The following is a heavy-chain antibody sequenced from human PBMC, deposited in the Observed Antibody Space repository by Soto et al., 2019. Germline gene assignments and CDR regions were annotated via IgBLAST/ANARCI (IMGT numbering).Heavy chain of an antibody. Sequence: ASVKVSCKDSGWTFSSYGISWVRQAPGQGLEWMGWISAYNGNTYYAQKVQGRVTMTTDTSTSTAYMELRSLGSDDTAVYYCARWGDGLGKPEDYWGQGTLVTVSS. D-gene: IGHD3-10*01. V-gene: IGHV1-18*01. J-gene: IGHJ4*02. CDR2: ISAYNGNT. CDR1: GWTFSSYG. CDR3: ARWGDGLGKPEDY.